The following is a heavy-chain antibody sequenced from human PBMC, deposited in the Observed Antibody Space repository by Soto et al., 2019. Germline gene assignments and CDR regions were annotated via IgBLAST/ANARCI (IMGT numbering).Heavy chain of an antibody. CDR3: AREIAAAADRAFDI. V-gene: IGHV1-2*02. D-gene: IGHD6-13*01. J-gene: IGHJ3*02. Sequence: GASVKVSCKASGYTFTGYYMHWVRQAPGQGLEWMGWMDPNSGNTSYAQKFQGRVTMTRNTSISTAYMELSSLRSEDTAVYYCAREIAAAADRAFDIWGQGTMVTVSS. CDR1: GYTFTGYY. CDR2: MDPNSGNT.